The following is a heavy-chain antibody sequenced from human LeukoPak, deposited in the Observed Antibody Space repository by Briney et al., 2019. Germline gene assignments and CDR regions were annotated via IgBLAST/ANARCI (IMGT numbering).Heavy chain of an antibody. CDR3: ARVGAAIPITMVRGVFGV. D-gene: IGHD3-10*01. CDR1: GGSFCGYY. CDR2: INHSGST. J-gene: IGHJ6*02. V-gene: IGHV4-34*01. Sequence: TSETLSLTCAVYGGSFCGYYWSWIRQPPGKGLEWIGEINHSGSTNYNPSLKSRVTISVDTSKDQFSLKLSSVTAADTAVYYCARVGAAIPITMVRGVFGVWGQGTTVTVSS.